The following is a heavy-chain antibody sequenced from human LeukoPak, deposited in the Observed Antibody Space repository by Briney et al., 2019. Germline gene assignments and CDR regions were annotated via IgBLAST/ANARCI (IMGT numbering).Heavy chain of an antibody. CDR3: AKVYLFNDYEGGYFDY. D-gene: IGHD4-17*01. CDR1: GFILSSYA. V-gene: IGHV3-23*01. J-gene: IGHJ4*02. CDR2: ISGSGGST. Sequence: GQSLRLSCAASGFILSSYAMSWVRQAPEKGLEWVSAISGSGGSTYYADSVKGRFTISRDNSKNTLYLQMNSLRAEDTAVYYCAKVYLFNDYEGGYFDYWGQGTLVTVSS.